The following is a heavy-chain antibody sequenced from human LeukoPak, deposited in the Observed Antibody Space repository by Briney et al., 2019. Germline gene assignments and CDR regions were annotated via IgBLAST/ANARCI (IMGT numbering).Heavy chain of an antibody. CDR3: ARDIPFWIAAAGTHFDY. D-gene: IGHD6-13*01. V-gene: IGHV3-30*04. CDR2: ISYDGSNK. CDR1: GFTFSSYA. J-gene: IGHJ4*02. Sequence: QPGGSLRLSCAASGFTFSSYAMHWVRQAPGKGLEWVAVISYDGSNKYYADSVKGRFTISRDNSKNTLYLQMNSLRAEDTAVYYCARDIPFWIAAAGTHFDYWGQGTLVTVSS.